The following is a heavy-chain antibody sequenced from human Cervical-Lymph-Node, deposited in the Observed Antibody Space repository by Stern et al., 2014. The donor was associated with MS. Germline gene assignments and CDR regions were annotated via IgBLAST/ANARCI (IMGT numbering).Heavy chain of an antibody. Sequence: EVQLLESGGGLVQPGGSLRLSCAASGFTFSSYAMSWVRPAPGKGLEWVSAISGSGGSTYYADSVKGRFTISRDNSKNTLYLQMNSLRAEDTAVYYCAQRAGYCSGGSCLNWFDPWGQGTLVTVSS. CDR3: AQRAGYCSGGSCLNWFDP. V-gene: IGHV3-23*01. CDR2: ISGSGGST. J-gene: IGHJ5*02. D-gene: IGHD2-15*01. CDR1: GFTFSSYA.